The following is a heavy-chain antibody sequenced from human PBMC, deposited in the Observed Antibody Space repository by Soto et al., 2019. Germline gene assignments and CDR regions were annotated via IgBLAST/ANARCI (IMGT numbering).Heavy chain of an antibody. CDR2: IYYSGST. CDR3: ARPSGYYPVVGDYDY. Sequence: KPSETLSLTCTVSGGSISSSSYYWGWIRQPPGKGLEWIGSIYYSGSTYYNPSLKSRVTISVDTSKNQFSLKLSSVTAADTAVYYCARPSGYYPVVGDYDYWGQGTLVTVSS. V-gene: IGHV4-39*01. CDR1: GGSISSSSYY. J-gene: IGHJ4*02. D-gene: IGHD2-21*01.